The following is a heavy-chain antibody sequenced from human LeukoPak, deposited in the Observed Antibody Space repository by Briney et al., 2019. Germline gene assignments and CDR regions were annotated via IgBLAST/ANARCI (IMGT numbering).Heavy chain of an antibody. D-gene: IGHD2-2*02. CDR1: GGSFSGYY. J-gene: IGHJ6*03. V-gene: IGHV4-34*01. Sequence: SETLSLTCAVYGGSFSGYYWSWIRQPPGKGLEWIGEINHSGSTNYNPSLKSRVTISVDTSKNQFSLKLSSVTAADTAVYYCARRARPSSSGLYCSSTSCYRIRPYYYMDVWGKGTTVTVSS. CDR2: INHSGST. CDR3: ARRARPSSSGLYCSSTSCYRIRPYYYMDV.